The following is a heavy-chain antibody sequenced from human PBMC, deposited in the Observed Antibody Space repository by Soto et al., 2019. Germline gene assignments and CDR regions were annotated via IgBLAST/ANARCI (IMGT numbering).Heavy chain of an antibody. CDR1: GFTFSSYG. V-gene: IGHV3-30*18. CDR3: AKTPWEQWLVGTQPLLDY. CDR2: ISYDGSNK. Sequence: PGGSLRLSCAASGFTFSSYGMHWVRQAPGKGLEWVAVISYDGSNKYYADSVKGRFTISRDNSKNTLYLQMNSLRAEDTAVYYCAKTPWEQWLVGTQPLLDYWGQGTLVTVSS. J-gene: IGHJ4*02. D-gene: IGHD6-19*01.